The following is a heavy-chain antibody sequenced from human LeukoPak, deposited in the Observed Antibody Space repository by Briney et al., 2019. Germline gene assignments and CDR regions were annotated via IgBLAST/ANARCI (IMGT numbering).Heavy chain of an antibody. Sequence: SETLFLTCSVSGGSITRYYWTWVRQPPGKGLEWIGYFYYTETTNYNPSLKTQSRTNYHPSLKSRVTMSGDTSKNQFSLKLSSVTAADTAVYYCARGVLLVERAIDSWGQGTLVTVSS. CDR3: ARGVLLVERAIDS. J-gene: IGHJ4*02. V-gene: IGHV4-59*01. D-gene: IGHD1-26*01. CDR1: GGSITRYY. CDR2: FYYTETT.